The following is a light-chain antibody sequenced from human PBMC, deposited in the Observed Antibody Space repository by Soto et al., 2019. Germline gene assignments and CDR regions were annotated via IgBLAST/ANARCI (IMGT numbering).Light chain of an antibody. CDR3: AAWDDSLSGQNVV. Sequence: QAVVTQPPSASGTPGQRVTISCSGSSSNIGSNYVYWYQQLPGTAPKLLIYRNNQRPSGVPDRFSGSKSGTSASLAISGLRSEDEADYYCAAWDDSLSGQNVVFGGWTKLTVL. CDR1: SSNIGSNY. CDR2: RNN. V-gene: IGLV1-47*01. J-gene: IGLJ2*01.